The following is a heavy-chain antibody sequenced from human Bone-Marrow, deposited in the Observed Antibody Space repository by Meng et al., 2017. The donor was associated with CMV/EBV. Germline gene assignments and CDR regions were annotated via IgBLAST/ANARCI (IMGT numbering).Heavy chain of an antibody. CDR3: ARGGLRRWLQHNWFDP. J-gene: IGHJ5*02. CDR2: IYHSGST. CDR1: GYSISSGYY. Sequence: SETLSLTCTVSGYSISSGYYWGWIRQPPGKGLEWIGSIYHSGSTYYNPSLKSRVTISVDTSKNQFSLKLSSVTAADTAGYYCARGGLRRWLQHNWFDPWSQGTLVSVPQ. V-gene: IGHV4-38-2*02. D-gene: IGHD5-24*01.